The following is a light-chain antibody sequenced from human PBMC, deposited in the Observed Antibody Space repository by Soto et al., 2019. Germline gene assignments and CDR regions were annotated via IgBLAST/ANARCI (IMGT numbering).Light chain of an antibody. V-gene: IGKV3D-20*02. CDR1: QSVSSY. CDR3: HRRGNKAPCS. CDR2: GAS. J-gene: IGKJ1*01. Sequence: EIVMPKSTDTLSVSAGARFTLSCMASQSVSSYLAWYQQKPGQAPRLLIYGASSRATGIPDRFIGSGSGTHFTLTISRLEPEDYAVYYGHRRGNKAPCSSGQRAKVDIK.